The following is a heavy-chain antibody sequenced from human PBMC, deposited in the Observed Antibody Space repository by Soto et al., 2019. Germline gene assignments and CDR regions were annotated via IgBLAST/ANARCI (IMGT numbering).Heavy chain of an antibody. CDR1: GFTFSGSV. J-gene: IGHJ4*02. CDR3: SPYGNSSKGCDY. D-gene: IGHD6-6*01. V-gene: IGHV3-73*01. Sequence: EVQLVESGGGLVHPGGSLKLSCAVSGFTFSGSVMHWVRQAPGKGLEWLGRIRSRDSDYATSYAESVKGRVTISRDDSTNTAYLQVTSLKIEDTAVYYCSPYGNSSKGCDYWGQGHRVTVSS. CDR2: IRSRDSDYAT.